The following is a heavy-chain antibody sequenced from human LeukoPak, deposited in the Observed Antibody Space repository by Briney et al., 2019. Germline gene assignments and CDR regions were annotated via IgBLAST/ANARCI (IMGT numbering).Heavy chain of an antibody. V-gene: IGHV3-23*01. CDR1: RFSFSAYP. CDR3: AKSPLTTAGGRGRVFDL. Sequence: PGGSLRLSCAASRFSFSAYPMGWVRRAPGRGLEWVSGISAGGDLTFHADPVKGRFTISRDNSKNTLYLQMNSLRADDTAEYYCAKSPLTTAGGRGRVFDLWGKGTMVTVSS. D-gene: IGHD2/OR15-2a*01. J-gene: IGHJ3*01. CDR2: ISAGGDLT.